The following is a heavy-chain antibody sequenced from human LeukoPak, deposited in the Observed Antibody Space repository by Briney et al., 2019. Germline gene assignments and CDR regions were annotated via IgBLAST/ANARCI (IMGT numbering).Heavy chain of an antibody. Sequence: PSETLSLTCTVSGVSISSYYWIWIRQPPGKGLEWIGDIHYSGRANYNPSLKSPVTTSLDTSKNQISLKLSSVTAADTAVYYCARPQTMGSSSPLGYWGQGTLVTVSS. J-gene: IGHJ4*02. D-gene: IGHD2-2*01. CDR1: GVSISSYY. CDR2: IHYSGRA. V-gene: IGHV4-59*01. CDR3: ARPQTMGSSSPLGY.